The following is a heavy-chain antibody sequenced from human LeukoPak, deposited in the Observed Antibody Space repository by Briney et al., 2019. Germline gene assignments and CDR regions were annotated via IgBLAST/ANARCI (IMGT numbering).Heavy chain of an antibody. CDR3: ATTRGGYEGYFDY. CDR2: ISSSSSYI. V-gene: IGHV3-21*01. D-gene: IGHD3-16*01. Sequence: GGSLRLSCAASGFTFSSYSMNWVRQAPGKGLEWVSSISSSSSYIYSADSVKGRFTISKDNAKNSLYLQMNSLRAEDTAVYYCATTRGGYEGYFDYWGQGTLVTVSS. J-gene: IGHJ4*02. CDR1: GFTFSSYS.